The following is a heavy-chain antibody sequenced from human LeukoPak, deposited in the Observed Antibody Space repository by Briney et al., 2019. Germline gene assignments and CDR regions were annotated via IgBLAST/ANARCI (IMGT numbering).Heavy chain of an antibody. CDR3: AKGLRNFDS. D-gene: IGHD3-16*01. J-gene: IGHJ4*02. V-gene: IGHV3-23*01. CDR1: GFTFTSYG. CDR2: IGMNGVAT. Sequence: GGSLRLSCAASGFTFTSYGMTWVRQAPGKGLEWVSAIGMNGVATYYADSVKGRFTISSDNSQNTLYLQMSSLRAEDTALYYCAKGLRNFDSWGQGTLVTVSS.